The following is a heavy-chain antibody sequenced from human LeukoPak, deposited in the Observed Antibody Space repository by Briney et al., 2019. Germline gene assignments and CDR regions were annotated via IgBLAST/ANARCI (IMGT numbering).Heavy chain of an antibody. Sequence: ASVKVSCKVSGYTLTELSMHWVRQAPGKGLEWMGGFDPEDGETIYAQKFQGRVTMTEDTSTDTAYMELSSLRSEDTAVYYCATFTMIVVVTPDAFDIWGQGTMVTVSS. CDR2: FDPEDGET. CDR3: ATFTMIVVVTPDAFDI. J-gene: IGHJ3*02. V-gene: IGHV1-24*01. D-gene: IGHD3-22*01. CDR1: GYTLTELS.